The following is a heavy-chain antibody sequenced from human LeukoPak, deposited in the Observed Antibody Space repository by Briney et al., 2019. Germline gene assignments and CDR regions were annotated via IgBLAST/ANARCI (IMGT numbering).Heavy chain of an antibody. CDR3: AKRLDHARYYYYMDV. Sequence: GGSLRLSCEASGFTFKTYWMHWVRQVPGEGLVWVSQINNDGSSTSYADSVKGRFTISRDNSKSTLYLQMNSLRAEDTAVYYCAKRLDHARYYYYMDVWGKGTTVTVSS. D-gene: IGHD3-3*01. CDR1: GFTFKTYW. J-gene: IGHJ6*03. CDR2: INNDGSST. V-gene: IGHV3-74*01.